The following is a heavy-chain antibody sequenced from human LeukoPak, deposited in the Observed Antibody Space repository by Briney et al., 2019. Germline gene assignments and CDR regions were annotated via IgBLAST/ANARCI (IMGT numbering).Heavy chain of an antibody. Sequence: GGSLRLSCAASGFTFSSYAMSWVRQAPGKGLEWVSAISGSGGSTYYADSVEGRFTISRDNSKNTLYLQMNSLRAEDTAVYYCAKPSRYYYDSSEDAFDIWGQGTMVTVSS. CDR1: GFTFSSYA. CDR2: ISGSGGST. V-gene: IGHV3-23*01. CDR3: AKPSRYYYDSSEDAFDI. D-gene: IGHD3-22*01. J-gene: IGHJ3*02.